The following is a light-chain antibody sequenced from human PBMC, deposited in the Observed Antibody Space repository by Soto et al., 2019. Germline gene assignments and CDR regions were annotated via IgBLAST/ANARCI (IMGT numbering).Light chain of an antibody. CDR1: QDITSY. Sequence: DFQMTQSPSSLSASVGDRVTITCRASQDITSYLAWYQQKPGKVPKVLIYGASTLQSGVPSRFSGSGSGTDFILTISSLQPEDVATYYCQKYNSAPWTFGQGTKVEIK. CDR2: GAS. CDR3: QKYNSAPWT. J-gene: IGKJ1*01. V-gene: IGKV1-27*01.